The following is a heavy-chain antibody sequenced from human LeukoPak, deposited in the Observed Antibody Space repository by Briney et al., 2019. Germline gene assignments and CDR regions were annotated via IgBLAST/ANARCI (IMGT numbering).Heavy chain of an antibody. CDR2: IIPIFGTA. CDR3: ARSAWEPLGFFDP. Sequence: ASVKVSCKASGGTFSSYAISWVRQAPGQGLEWMGGIIPIFGTANYAQKFQGRVTITADESTSTAYMELRSLRSEDTAVYYCARSAWEPLGFFDPWGKGTLVTVSS. V-gene: IGHV1-69*13. CDR1: GGTFSSYA. D-gene: IGHD1-26*01. J-gene: IGHJ5*02.